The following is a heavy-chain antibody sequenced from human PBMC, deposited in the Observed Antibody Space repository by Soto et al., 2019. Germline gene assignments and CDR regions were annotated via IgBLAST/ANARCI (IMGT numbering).Heavy chain of an antibody. CDR2: INSPGSTI. Sequence: GGSLRLSCAASGFTFSDYHMSWIRQTPGKGLEWVSYINSPGSTIYYADSVKGRFTISRDNAKNSLYLQMSSLRAEDTAVYFCARGFRTIRHWGQGTLVTVSS. CDR3: ARGFRTIRH. V-gene: IGHV3-11*01. CDR1: GFTFSDYH. J-gene: IGHJ1*01.